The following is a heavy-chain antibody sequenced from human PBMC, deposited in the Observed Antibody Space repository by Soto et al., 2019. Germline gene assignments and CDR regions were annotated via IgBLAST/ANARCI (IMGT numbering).Heavy chain of an antibody. D-gene: IGHD6-13*01. CDR3: ARTVPYSTLYMDV. J-gene: IGHJ6*03. V-gene: IGHV4-34*01. CDR1: GGSFSGYY. Sequence: SETLSLTCAVYGGSFSGYYWSWIRQPPGKGLEWIGEINHSGSTNYNPSLKSRVTISVDTSKNQFSLKLSSVTAADTAVYYCARTVPYSTLYMDVWGKGTTVTVSS. CDR2: INHSGST.